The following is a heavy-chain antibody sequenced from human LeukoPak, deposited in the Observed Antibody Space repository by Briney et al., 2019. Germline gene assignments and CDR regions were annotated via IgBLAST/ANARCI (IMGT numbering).Heavy chain of an antibody. J-gene: IGHJ4*02. V-gene: IGHV3-11*04. Sequence: GGPLRLSCAASGFTFSDYYMNWIRQAPGKGLEWVSFISSSGSTIYYADSVKGRFTISRDNAKNSLYLQMNSLRAEDTAVYYCASVHDYGGPYYFDYWGQGTLVTVSS. CDR1: GFTFSDYY. CDR3: ASVHDYGGPYYFDY. CDR2: ISSSGSTI. D-gene: IGHD4-23*01.